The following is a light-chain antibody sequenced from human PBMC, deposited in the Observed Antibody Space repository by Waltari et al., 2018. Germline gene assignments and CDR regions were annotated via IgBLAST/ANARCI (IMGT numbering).Light chain of an antibody. CDR1: SSDVGGYNY. CDR3: SSYTSSSTLYV. Sequence: QSALTQPASVSGSPGQSITISCTGTSSDVGGYNYVSWYQKHPGKAPKPMIYEVSNRPSGVANRFSGSKSGNTASLTISGLQAEDEADYYCSSYTSSSTLYVFGTGTKVTVL. CDR2: EVS. V-gene: IGLV2-14*01. J-gene: IGLJ1*01.